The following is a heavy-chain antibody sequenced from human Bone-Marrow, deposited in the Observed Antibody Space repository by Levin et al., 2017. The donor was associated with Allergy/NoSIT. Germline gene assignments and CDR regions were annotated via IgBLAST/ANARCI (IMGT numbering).Heavy chain of an antibody. D-gene: IGHD2-21*02. J-gene: IGHJ4*02. CDR3: AKFVDGTIWSLPYYFDY. CDR2: ISGSGGST. CDR1: GFSFRNYG. V-gene: IGHV3-23*01. Sequence: QAGGSLRLSCAGSGFSFRNYGMSWVRQAPGKGLEWVSSISGSGGSTYYADSVKGRFTIFRDNSKNTLYLQVNSLRAEDAATYYCAKFVDGTIWSLPYYFDYWGQGTLVTVSS.